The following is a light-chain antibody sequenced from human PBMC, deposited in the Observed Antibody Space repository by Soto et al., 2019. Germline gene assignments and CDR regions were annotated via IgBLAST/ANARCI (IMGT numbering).Light chain of an antibody. Sequence: DIQMTQSPSTLCASVGDRVTITCPPSQSISGSLNWFQQKPGKAPKVLIYTASSLQSGVPSRFSGSGSGTDFTLTISSLQPEDFATYYCQQSYSTPITFGQGTRLEIK. CDR2: TAS. CDR3: QQSYSTPIT. CDR1: QSISGS. V-gene: IGKV1-39*01. J-gene: IGKJ5*01.